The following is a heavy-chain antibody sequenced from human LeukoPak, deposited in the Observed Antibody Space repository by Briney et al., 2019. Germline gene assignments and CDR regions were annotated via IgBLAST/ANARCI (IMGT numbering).Heavy chain of an antibody. CDR3: AKDASSLRFLEWLLPSPYYYYYMDV. D-gene: IGHD3-3*01. CDR2: ISYDGSNK. CDR1: GFTFSSYG. Sequence: GGSMRLSCAASGFTFSSYGMHWGRQAPGKGLEWVAVISYDGSNKYYAGSVKGRFTISRDNSKNTLYLQMNSLRAEDTAVYYCAKDASSLRFLEWLLPSPYYYYYMDVWGKGTTVTVSS. V-gene: IGHV3-30*18. J-gene: IGHJ6*03.